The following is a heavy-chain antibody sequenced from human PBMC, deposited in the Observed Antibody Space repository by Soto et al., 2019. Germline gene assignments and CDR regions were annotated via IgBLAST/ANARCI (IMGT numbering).Heavy chain of an antibody. CDR2: INPNSGGT. D-gene: IGHD6-19*01. Sequence: ASVKVSCKASGYTFTGYYMHWVRQAPGQGLEWMGWINPNSGGTNYAQKFQGRVTMTRDTSISTAYMELSRLRSDDTAVYYCARDITPAREQCLVIFDYWGQGTLVTVSS. V-gene: IGHV1-2*02. J-gene: IGHJ4*02. CDR3: ARDITPAREQCLVIFDY. CDR1: GYTFTGYY.